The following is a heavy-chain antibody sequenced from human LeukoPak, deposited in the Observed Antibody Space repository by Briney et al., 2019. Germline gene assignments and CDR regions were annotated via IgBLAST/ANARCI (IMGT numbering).Heavy chain of an antibody. CDR2: IYYSGST. Sequence: SETLSLTCTVSGGSISSYYWSWIRQPPGKGLEWIGYIYYSGSTNYNPSLKSRVTISVDTSKNQFSLKLSSVTAADTAVYYCARDHGSLGYDFFYFDYWGQGTLVTVSS. V-gene: IGHV4-59*01. D-gene: IGHD3-3*01. J-gene: IGHJ4*02. CDR1: GGSISSYY. CDR3: ARDHGSLGYDFFYFDY.